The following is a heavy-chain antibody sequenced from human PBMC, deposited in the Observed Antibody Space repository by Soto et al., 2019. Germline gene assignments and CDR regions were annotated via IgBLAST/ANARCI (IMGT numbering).Heavy chain of an antibody. CDR3: TRGHYSNPL. D-gene: IGHD4-4*01. CDR2: IKEDGSEK. J-gene: IGHJ4*02. CDR1: GFTVSSYW. Sequence: EVHQVESGGGLVQPGGSLRLSCAASGFTVSSYWMSWVRQAPGKGLEWVANIKEDGSEKYYVESVRGRFTISRDNARNSVYLQMNSLRDEDTAVYYCTRGHYSNPLGGRGTLVTVS. V-gene: IGHV3-7*01.